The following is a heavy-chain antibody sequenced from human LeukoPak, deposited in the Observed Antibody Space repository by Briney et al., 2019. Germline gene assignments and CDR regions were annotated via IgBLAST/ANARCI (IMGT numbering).Heavy chain of an antibody. CDR3: ARRWTTMTDDYFDY. Sequence: ASVKVSCKASGYTFTSYNIVWVRQAPGQGLEWMGWISGYNGHTDYARRLQGRVTMTTDTSTSTAYLELRSLRSDDTAVFYCARRWTTMTDDYFDYWGQGTRVTGSS. D-gene: IGHD4-17*01. V-gene: IGHV1-18*04. CDR2: ISGYNGHT. CDR1: GYTFTSYN. J-gene: IGHJ4*02.